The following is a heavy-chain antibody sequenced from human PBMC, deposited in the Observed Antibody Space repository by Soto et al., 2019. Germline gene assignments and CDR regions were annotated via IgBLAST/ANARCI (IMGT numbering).Heavy chain of an antibody. CDR1: GFTFSSYG. V-gene: IGHV3-33*01. CDR2: IWYDGSNK. J-gene: IGHJ5*02. D-gene: IGHD1-26*01. CDR3: SRGGEQSPYEVSS. Sequence: GGSLRLSCAASGFTFSSYGMHWVRQAPGKGLEWVAVIWYDGSNKYYADSVKGRFTISRDNSKNTLYLQMNSLRAEDTAVYYCSRGGEQSPYEVSSWGQGTLVTVSS.